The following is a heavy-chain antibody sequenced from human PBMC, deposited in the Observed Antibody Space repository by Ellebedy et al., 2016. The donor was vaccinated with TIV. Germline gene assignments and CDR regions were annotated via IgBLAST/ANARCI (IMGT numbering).Heavy chain of an antibody. Sequence: GESLKISXAASGFTFSSYSMNWVRQAPGKGLEWVSSISSSSSYIYYADSVKGRFTISRDNAKNSLYLQMNSLRAEDTAVYYCARDEGGDGYYYMDVWGKGTTVTVSS. J-gene: IGHJ6*03. D-gene: IGHD3-10*01. V-gene: IGHV3-21*01. CDR2: ISSSSSYI. CDR3: ARDEGGDGYYYMDV. CDR1: GFTFSSYS.